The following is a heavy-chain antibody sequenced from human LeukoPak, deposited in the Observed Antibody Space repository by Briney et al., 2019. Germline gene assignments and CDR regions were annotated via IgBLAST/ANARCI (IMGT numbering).Heavy chain of an antibody. CDR1: GGSISSGGYY. CDR3: ARGVVPAAIGDYYMDV. Sequence: SQTLSLTCTVSGGSISSGGYYWSWIRQHPGKGLEWIGYIYYSGSTYYNPSLKSRVTISVDTSKNQFSLKLSSVTAADTAVYYCARGVVPAAIGDYYMDVWGIGTTVTVSS. CDR2: IYYSGST. D-gene: IGHD2-2*01. V-gene: IGHV4-31*03. J-gene: IGHJ6*03.